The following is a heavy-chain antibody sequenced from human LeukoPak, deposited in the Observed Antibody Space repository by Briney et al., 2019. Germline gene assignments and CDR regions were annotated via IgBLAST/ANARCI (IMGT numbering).Heavy chain of an antibody. Sequence: GGSLRLSCAASGFTFSNYWMTWVRQAPGKGLECVANIKQDGSEKYYVDSVKGRFTISRDNAKNSLYLQMNSLRAEDTAVYYCARDPYSGDYGPYYYYYMDVWGKGTTVTISS. CDR3: ARDPYSGDYGPYYYYYMDV. V-gene: IGHV3-7*01. J-gene: IGHJ6*03. D-gene: IGHD1-26*01. CDR1: GFTFSNYW. CDR2: IKQDGSEK.